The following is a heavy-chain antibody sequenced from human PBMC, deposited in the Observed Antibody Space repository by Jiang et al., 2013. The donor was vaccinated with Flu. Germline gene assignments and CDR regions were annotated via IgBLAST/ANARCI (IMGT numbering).Heavy chain of an antibody. D-gene: IGHD3-22*01. CDR2: ISYSGST. CDR1: GGFGIAADFH. J-gene: IGHJ3*01. V-gene: IGHV4-30-4*01. CDR3: ARTDRSGPLNNAFDV. Sequence: PGLVKPSQTLSLTCTVSGGFGIAADFHWSWLRQTPEKGLEWIGYISYSGSTYYNPSLKSRLTMSMSTSKNHFSLQLSSVTAADTAVYYCARTDRSGPLNNAFDVWGQGTMVTVSS.